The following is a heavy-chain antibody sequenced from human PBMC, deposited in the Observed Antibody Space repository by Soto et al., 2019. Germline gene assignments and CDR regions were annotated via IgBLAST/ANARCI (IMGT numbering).Heavy chain of an antibody. Sequence: QVQLQESGPGLVKPSESLSLTCTVCGGAISGFYWSWIRQPPGKGLEWIGYVNDRGNTNYNPSLKSRVTISVDTSKNQFSLKLSSVTAADTAVYYCARDFPTAGYGSGWYDYWGQGTLVTVSS. J-gene: IGHJ4*02. CDR3: ARDFPTAGYGSGWYDY. CDR1: GGAISGFY. CDR2: VNDRGNT. V-gene: IGHV4-59*01. D-gene: IGHD6-19*01.